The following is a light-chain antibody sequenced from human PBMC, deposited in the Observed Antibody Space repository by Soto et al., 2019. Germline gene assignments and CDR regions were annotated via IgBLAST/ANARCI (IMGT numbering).Light chain of an antibody. J-gene: IGKJ5*01. CDR1: QSVGSN. V-gene: IGKV3-15*01. CDR3: QQYNKWPPIT. Sequence: EIVMTQSPATLSVAPGERATLSSRASQSVGSNVAWYRQKPGQAPRLLISDTITRATGVPARFSGSGSGTEFTLTISSLQSEDFAVYYCQQYNKWPPITFGQGTRLEIK. CDR2: DTI.